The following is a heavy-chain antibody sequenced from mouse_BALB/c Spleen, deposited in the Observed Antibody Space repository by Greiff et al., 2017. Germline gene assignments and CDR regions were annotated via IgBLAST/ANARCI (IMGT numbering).Heavy chain of an antibody. CDR1: GYSFTSGYL. Sequence: EVKLQESGPGLVKPSQSLSLTCSVTGYSFTSGYLWNWIRQLPGNKLEWMGYISYDGSNNYNPSLKNRISITRDTSKNQLFLKLNSVTTEDTATYYCARDPWYFDVWGAGTTVTVSA. CDR2: ISYDGSN. V-gene: IGHV3-6*02. J-gene: IGHJ1*01. CDR3: ARDPWYFDV.